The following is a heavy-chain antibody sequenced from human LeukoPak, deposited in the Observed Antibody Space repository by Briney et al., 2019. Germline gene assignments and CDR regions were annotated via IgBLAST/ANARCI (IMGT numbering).Heavy chain of an antibody. D-gene: IGHD3-3*01. CDR3: ARDVGFLEWSLYFDY. V-gene: IGHV1-18*01. CDR2: ISAYNGNT. J-gene: IGHJ4*02. Sequence: ASVKVSCKASGYTFTSYGISWVRQAPGQGLEWMGWISAYNGNTNYAQKLQGRVTMTTDTSTSTAYMELRSLRAEDTAVYYCARDVGFLEWSLYFDYWGQGTLVTVSS. CDR1: GYTFTSYG.